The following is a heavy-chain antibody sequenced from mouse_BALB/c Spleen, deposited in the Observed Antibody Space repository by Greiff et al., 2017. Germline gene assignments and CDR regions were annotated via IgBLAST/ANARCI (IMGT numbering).Heavy chain of an antibody. CDR1: GFSLTSYD. J-gene: IGHJ2*01. D-gene: IGHD1-1*01. Sequence: VKLVESGPGLVAPSQSLSITCTVSGFSLTSYDISWIRQPPGKGLEWLGVIWTGGGTNYNSAFMSRLSISKDNSKSQVFLKMNSLQTDDTAIYYCVRSLTYFDYWGQGTTLTVSS. V-gene: IGHV2-9-2*01. CDR2: IWTGGGT. CDR3: VRSLTYFDY.